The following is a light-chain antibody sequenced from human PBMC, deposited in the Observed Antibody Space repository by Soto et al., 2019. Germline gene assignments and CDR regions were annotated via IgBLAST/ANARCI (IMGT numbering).Light chain of an antibody. Sequence: EIVMTQSPATLSVSPGERATLSCRASQSISTNLAWYQHRPGQAPRLLIYGASTRAPGISARFSGSGSGTEFTLTISSLQSEDFAVYYCQQYYHWRTFGQGTKVEF. CDR3: QQYYHWRT. J-gene: IGKJ1*01. V-gene: IGKV3-15*01. CDR1: QSISTN. CDR2: GAS.